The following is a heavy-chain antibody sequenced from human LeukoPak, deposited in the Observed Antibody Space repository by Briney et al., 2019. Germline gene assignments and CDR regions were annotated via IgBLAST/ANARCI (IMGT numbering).Heavy chain of an antibody. J-gene: IGHJ4*02. D-gene: IGHD3-10*01. CDR3: ARYAGVGNFDY. V-gene: IGHV3-21*01. CDR1: GFTFNTYS. CDR2: ISSSSTYI. Sequence: GSLRLSCAASGFTFNTYSMNWVRQAPGKGLEWVSSISSSSTYIHYADSVKDRFTISRDNVKNSLYLQMDSLRAEDTAVYYCARYAGVGNFDYWGQGTLVTVSS.